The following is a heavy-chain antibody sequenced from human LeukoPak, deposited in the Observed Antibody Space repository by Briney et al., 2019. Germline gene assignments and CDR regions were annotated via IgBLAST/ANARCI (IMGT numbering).Heavy chain of an antibody. CDR3: ARAKQYCSGGSCYMSWFDP. CDR1: GYTFTGYY. Sequence: ASVKVSCKASGYTFTGYYMHWVRQAPGQGLEWMGWINPNSGGTIYAQKFQGRVTMTRDTSISTAYMELSRLRSDDTAVYYCARAKQYCSGGSCYMSWFDPWGQGTLVTVSS. D-gene: IGHD2-15*01. J-gene: IGHJ5*02. CDR2: INPNSGGT. V-gene: IGHV1-2*02.